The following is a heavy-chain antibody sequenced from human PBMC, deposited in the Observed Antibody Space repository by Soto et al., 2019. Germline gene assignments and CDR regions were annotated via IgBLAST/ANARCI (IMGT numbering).Heavy chain of an antibody. CDR3: TTDLWRIAVVVGSTGYFNP. Sequence: ASVKVSCKTSGYTFFAYGLAWLRQAPGQRPEWMGWVSVNDERTNYAHNFQGRVTMTTDRSTTTTYMELRSLTSDDTAVYYCTTDLWRIAVVVGSTGYFNPWGQGTPVTVSS. D-gene: IGHD2-15*01. V-gene: IGHV1-18*01. CDR2: VSVNDERT. J-gene: IGHJ5*02. CDR1: GYTFFAYG.